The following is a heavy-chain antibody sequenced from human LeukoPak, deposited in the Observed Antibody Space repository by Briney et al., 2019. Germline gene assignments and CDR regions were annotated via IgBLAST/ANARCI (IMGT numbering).Heavy chain of an antibody. Sequence: SETLSLTCAGCGGSFSGYYWSWLRQPPGKGLEWIGEINHSGSTNYNLSLNSRVTISVDTTKNQFPLKLSSVTAADTAVYYCARGDTAMVTWGQGTLVTVSS. J-gene: IGHJ4*02. CDR2: INHSGST. CDR3: ARGDTAMVT. CDR1: GGSFSGYY. D-gene: IGHD5-18*01. V-gene: IGHV4-34*01.